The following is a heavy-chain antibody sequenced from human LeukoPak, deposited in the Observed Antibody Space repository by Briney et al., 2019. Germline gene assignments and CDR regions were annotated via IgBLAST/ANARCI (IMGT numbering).Heavy chain of an antibody. V-gene: IGHV3-23*01. CDR1: GFTFSSYA. J-gene: IGHJ4*02. Sequence: GGSLRLSCAASGFTFSSYAMSWVRQAPGKGLEWVSAISGSGGSTYYADSVKGRFTISRDNSKNTLYLQMNSLRAEDTAVYYCAKHGSVYSSSWPDYWGQGTLVTVSS. CDR2: ISGSGGST. CDR3: AKHGSVYSSSWPDY. D-gene: IGHD6-13*01.